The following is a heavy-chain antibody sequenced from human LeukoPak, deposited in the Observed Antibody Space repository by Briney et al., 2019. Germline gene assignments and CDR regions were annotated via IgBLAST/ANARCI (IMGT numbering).Heavy chain of an antibody. J-gene: IGHJ4*02. D-gene: IGHD4-17*01. CDR3: ARDSRAYGDYDGFAY. V-gene: IGHV3-23*01. CDR2: ISGSGDSS. Sequence: QPGGSLRLSCAASGFTFSSYAMSWVRQAPGKGLEWVSAISGSGDSSYYADSVKGRFTLSRDNSKNTLYLQMNSLRAEDTAVYYCARDSRAYGDYDGFAYWGQGTLVTVSS. CDR1: GFTFSSYA.